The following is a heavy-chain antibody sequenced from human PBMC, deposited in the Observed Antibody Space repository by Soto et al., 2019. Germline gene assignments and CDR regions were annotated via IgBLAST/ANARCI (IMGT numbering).Heavy chain of an antibody. CDR3: AYSPGWFRHDV. CDR2: TLHSGDN. J-gene: IGHJ3*01. V-gene: IGHV4-4*02. CDR1: GDSISSSKW. D-gene: IGHD6-19*01. Sequence: QVQLQESGPGLVKPSGTLSLTCAVSGDSISSSKWWTWVRQPPGKGLERIGDTLHSGDNNYNPSLKSRINISVDKSKNQFSLELTSVTAADTAVYYCAYSPGWFRHDVWGQGTLVIVSP.